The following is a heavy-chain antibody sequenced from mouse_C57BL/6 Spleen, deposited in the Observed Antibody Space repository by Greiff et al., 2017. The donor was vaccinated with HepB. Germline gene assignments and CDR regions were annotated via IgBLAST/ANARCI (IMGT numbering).Heavy chain of an antibody. D-gene: IGHD2-3*01. Sequence: QVQLQQPGAELVKPGASVKLSCKASGYTFTSYWMHWVKQRPGQGLEWIGMIHPNSGSTNYNEKFKSKATLTVDKSSSQAYMQLSSLTSEDAAVYYCARRRDGYYVDYWGQGTTLTVSS. CDR3: ARRRDGYYVDY. CDR2: IHPNSGST. J-gene: IGHJ2*01. V-gene: IGHV1-64*01. CDR1: GYTFTSYW.